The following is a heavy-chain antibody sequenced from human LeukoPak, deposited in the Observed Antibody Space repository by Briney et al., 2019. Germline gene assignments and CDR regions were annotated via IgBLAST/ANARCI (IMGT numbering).Heavy chain of an antibody. J-gene: IGHJ4*02. D-gene: IGHD3-22*01. V-gene: IGHV3-23*01. CDR3: AKALIVPSDYFDY. Sequence: GGSLRLSCAASGFTFSSYGMSWVRQAPGKGLEWVSAISGSGGSTYYADSVKGRFTISRDNSKNTLYLQMNSLRAEDTAVYYCAKALIVPSDYFDYWGQGTLVTVSS. CDR1: GFTFSSYG. CDR2: ISGSGGST.